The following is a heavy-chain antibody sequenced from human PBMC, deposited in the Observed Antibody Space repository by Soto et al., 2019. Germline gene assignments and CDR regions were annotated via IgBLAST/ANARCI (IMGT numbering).Heavy chain of an antibody. CDR3: AREDYDFWSGYSFYYYGMDV. CDR1: GFTFSSYW. J-gene: IGHJ6*02. D-gene: IGHD3-3*01. Sequence: GGSLILSCAASGFTFSSYWMHWVRQAPGKGLVLVSRINSDGSSTSYADSVKGRFTISGDNAKNTLYLQMNSLRAEDTAVYYCAREDYDFWSGYSFYYYGMDVWGQGTTVTV. CDR2: INSDGSST. V-gene: IGHV3-74*01.